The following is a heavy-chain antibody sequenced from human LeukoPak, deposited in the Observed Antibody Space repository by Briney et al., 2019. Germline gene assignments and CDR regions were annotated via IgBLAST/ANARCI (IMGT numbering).Heavy chain of an antibody. J-gene: IGHJ5*02. CDR3: ARETSITMVRGVSNP. Sequence: ASVKVSXKASGYTFTSYYMHWLRQAPGQGLEWIGIINPSGGSTSYAQKFQGRVTMTRDTSTSTVYMELSSLRSEDTAVYYCARETSITMVRGVSNPWGQGTLVTVSS. V-gene: IGHV1-46*01. D-gene: IGHD3-10*01. CDR1: GYTFTSYY. CDR2: INPSGGST.